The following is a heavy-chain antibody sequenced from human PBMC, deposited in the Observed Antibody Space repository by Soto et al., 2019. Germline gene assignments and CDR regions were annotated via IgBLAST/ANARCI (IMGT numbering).Heavy chain of an antibody. D-gene: IGHD3-10*01. CDR1: GGSFSDNY. V-gene: IGHV4-34*12. CDR2: ILHSGST. CDR3: ARAGPEADV. J-gene: IGHJ6*02. Sequence: SETLSLTCGIYGGSFSDNYWSWIRQPPGKGLEWIGEILHSGSTKYNPSLKSRVGISVDTSQNQFSLNLNSVTAADTAVYYCARAGPEADVWGQGTTVTVSS.